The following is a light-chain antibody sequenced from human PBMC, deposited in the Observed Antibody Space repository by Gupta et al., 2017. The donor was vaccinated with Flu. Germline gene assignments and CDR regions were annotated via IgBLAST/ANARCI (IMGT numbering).Light chain of an antibody. Sequence: QSALPQPASVSGSPGQSITISCTGTSSDVSDYNSVSWYQQHPGKAPKLMIFEVYNRPSGVSNRFSGSTSGNTASLTISGLQAEDEADYYCISYTSRSTFVFGTGTEVSVL. CDR2: EVY. J-gene: IGLJ1*01. CDR1: SSDVSDYNS. V-gene: IGLV2-14*01. CDR3: ISYTSRSTFV.